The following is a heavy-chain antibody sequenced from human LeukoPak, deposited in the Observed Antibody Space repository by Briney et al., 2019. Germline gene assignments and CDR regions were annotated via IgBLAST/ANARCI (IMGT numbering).Heavy chain of an antibody. Sequence: GGSLRLSCAASGFTFSSYAMSWVRQAPGKGLEWVSGITGSGGSTYYADSVKGRFTISRDNSKNTLYLQMHSLRAEETAVYYCAKERMDTAMVTLRSPTRYYFDYWGQGTLVTVSS. J-gene: IGHJ4*02. V-gene: IGHV3-23*01. CDR3: AKERMDTAMVTLRSPTRYYFDY. CDR2: ITGSGGST. D-gene: IGHD5-18*01. CDR1: GFTFSSYA.